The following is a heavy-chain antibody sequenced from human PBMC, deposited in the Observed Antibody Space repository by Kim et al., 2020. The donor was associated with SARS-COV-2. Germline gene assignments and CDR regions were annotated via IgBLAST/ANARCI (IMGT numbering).Heavy chain of an antibody. D-gene: IGHD3-22*01. Sequence: SLKSRVTISVATSNNQFSLKLSSVTAADTAVYYCARSYYYDSSDYPVFDPWGQGTLVTVSS. J-gene: IGHJ5*02. V-gene: IGHV4-59*01. CDR3: ARSYYYDSSDYPVFDP.